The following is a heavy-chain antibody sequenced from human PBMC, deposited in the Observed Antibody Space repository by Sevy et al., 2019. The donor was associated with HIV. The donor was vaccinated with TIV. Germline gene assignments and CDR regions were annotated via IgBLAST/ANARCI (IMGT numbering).Heavy chain of an antibody. J-gene: IGHJ5*02. Sequence: ASVKVSCKVSGYSLTKLSIHWVRQGPGKGLEWMGDFDVQDGETIYAKKFQGRLKMTVDTNTNTAYIELSRLTSEATAVYYCAAVGLRYCSGSSCYQGDWFDPWGQGSLVTVSS. D-gene: IGHD2-15*01. CDR2: FDVQDGET. CDR3: AAVGLRYCSGSSCYQGDWFDP. V-gene: IGHV1-24*01. CDR1: GYSLTKLS.